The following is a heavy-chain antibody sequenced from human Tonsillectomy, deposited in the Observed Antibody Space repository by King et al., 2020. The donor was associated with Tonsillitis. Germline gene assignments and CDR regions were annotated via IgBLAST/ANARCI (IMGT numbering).Heavy chain of an antibody. CDR1: GLAFRSYW. J-gene: IGHJ6*03. Sequence: VQLVESGGGLVQPGGSLRLSCAASGLAFRSYWMTWVRQAPGKGLEWVANINQDGSEKYYVDSVRGRFTISRDNAKNSLYLQMNSLRAEDTAVYYCARDRGDYFYHYMDVWGKGTTVTVSS. CDR2: INQDGSEK. CDR3: ARDRGDYFYHYMDV. D-gene: IGHD1-26*01. V-gene: IGHV3-7*03.